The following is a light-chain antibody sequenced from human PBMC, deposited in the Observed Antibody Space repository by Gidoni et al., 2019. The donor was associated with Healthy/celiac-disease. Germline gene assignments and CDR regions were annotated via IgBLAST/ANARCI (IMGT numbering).Light chain of an antibody. Sequence: QSALTQPRSVSGSPGPSGTISCTGTSSDVRGYNYGSWYQQHPGKAPKLMIYDFSKRPSGVPDRFSGSKSGNTASLTISGLQAEDDADYYCCSYAGSYTWVFGGGTKLTVL. J-gene: IGLJ3*02. CDR2: DFS. CDR3: CSYAGSYTWV. CDR1: SSDVRGYNY. V-gene: IGLV2-11*01.